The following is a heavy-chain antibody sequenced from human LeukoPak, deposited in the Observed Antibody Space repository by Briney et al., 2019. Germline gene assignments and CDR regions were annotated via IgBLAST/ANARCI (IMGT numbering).Heavy chain of an antibody. Sequence: PGGSLRLSCVASGFTFTSYGISWVRQAPGQGLEWMGWISAYNGNTNYAQKLQGRVTMTTDTSTSTAYMELRSLRSDDTAVYYCARRPLLDYDILTGYAYRYWGQGTLVTVSS. CDR3: ARRPLLDYDILTGYAYRY. J-gene: IGHJ4*02. CDR1: GFTFTSYG. D-gene: IGHD3-9*01. V-gene: IGHV1-18*01. CDR2: ISAYNGNT.